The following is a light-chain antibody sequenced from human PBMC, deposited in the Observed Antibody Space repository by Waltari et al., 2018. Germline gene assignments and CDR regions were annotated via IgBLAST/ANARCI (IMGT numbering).Light chain of an antibody. V-gene: IGLV1-40*01. Sequence: QSVLTQPPSVSGAPGQRVTISCTGSSSNIGAGYDVHWFQQLPGTAPKLLIYGNNNRPSGVPDRFSGSKSGTSASLAISGLRAEDEADYHCQSYDSSLSGAWVFGGGTKLTVL. CDR2: GNN. CDR1: SSNIGAGYD. J-gene: IGLJ3*02. CDR3: QSYDSSLSGAWV.